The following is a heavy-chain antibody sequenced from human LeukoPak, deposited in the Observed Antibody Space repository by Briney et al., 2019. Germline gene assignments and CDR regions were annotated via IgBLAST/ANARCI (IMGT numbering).Heavy chain of an antibody. D-gene: IGHD3-22*01. J-gene: IGHJ4*02. CDR1: GFTFSSYA. Sequence: GGSLRLSCAASGFTFSSYAMHWVRQAPGKGLEWVAVISYDGSNKYYADSVKGRFTISRDNSTDTLYLQMNSLRAEDTAVYYCARDRDYYDSSGYYCGWGQGTLVTVSS. V-gene: IGHV3-30-3*01. CDR3: ARDRDYYDSSGYYCG. CDR2: ISYDGSNK.